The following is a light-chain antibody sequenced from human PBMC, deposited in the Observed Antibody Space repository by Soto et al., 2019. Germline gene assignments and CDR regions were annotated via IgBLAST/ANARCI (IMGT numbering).Light chain of an antibody. J-gene: IGLJ2*01. V-gene: IGLV4-69*01. CDR2: LNSDGSP. CDR1: SGHSSYA. Sequence: QPVLTQSPSASASLGASVKLTCTLSSGHSSYAIAWHQQQPEKGPRYLMKLNSDGSPSKGDGIPDRFSGSSSGAERYLTISSLQSEDEAAYYCQTWGTGIVVFGGGTKLTVL. CDR3: QTWGTGIVV.